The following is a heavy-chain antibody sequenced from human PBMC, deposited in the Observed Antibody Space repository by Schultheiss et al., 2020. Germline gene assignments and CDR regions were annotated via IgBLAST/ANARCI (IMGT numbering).Heavy chain of an antibody. CDR3: AREDIVGATTADY. Sequence: GGSLRLSCAASGFTFSSYAMHWVRQAPGKGLEWVSAISGSGGSTYYADSVKGRFTISRDNAKNSLYLQMNSLRAEDTAVYYCAREDIVGATTADYWGQGTLVTVAS. V-gene: IGHV3-23*01. D-gene: IGHD1-26*01. J-gene: IGHJ4*02. CDR1: GFTFSSYA. CDR2: ISGSGGST.